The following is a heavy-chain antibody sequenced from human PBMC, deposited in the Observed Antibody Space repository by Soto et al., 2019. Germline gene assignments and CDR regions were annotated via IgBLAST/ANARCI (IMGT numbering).Heavy chain of an antibody. J-gene: IGHJ4*02. CDR1: GFAFTSYA. D-gene: IGHD4-17*01. V-gene: IGHV3-23*01. CDR2: IGGTGGTT. CDR3: AKGYGDYVREVAH. Sequence: DVQLLESGGALVQPGASLRLSCATSGFAFTSYAMSWVRQAPGKGLEWVSTIGGTGGTTYYADSVKGRFTISKDDSKNTVYLQMNSLRAEETGIYYCAKGYGDYVREVAHWGQGTLVTVSS.